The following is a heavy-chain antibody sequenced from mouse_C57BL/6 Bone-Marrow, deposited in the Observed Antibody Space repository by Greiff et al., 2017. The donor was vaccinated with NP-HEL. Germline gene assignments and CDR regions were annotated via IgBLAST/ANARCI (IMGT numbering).Heavy chain of an antibody. CDR2: IYPGSGST. J-gene: IGHJ4*01. CDR3: ARSGYYGSRELYYAMDY. CDR1: GYTFTSYW. Sequence: QVQLKQPGAELVKPGASVKMSCKASGYTFTSYWVTWVKRRPGQGLEWIGDIYPGSGSTNYNEKFKSKATLTVATSSSTAYMQLSSLTSEDSAVYYCARSGYYGSRELYYAMDYWGQGTSVTVSS. V-gene: IGHV1-55*01. D-gene: IGHD1-1*01.